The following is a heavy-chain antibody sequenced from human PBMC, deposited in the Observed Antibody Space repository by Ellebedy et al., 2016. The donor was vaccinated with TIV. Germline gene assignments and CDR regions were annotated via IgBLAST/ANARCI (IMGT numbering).Heavy chain of an antibody. V-gene: IGHV3-23*01. CDR1: GFTFSSYA. CDR3: AKKYYYGSGSYYDVLDY. Sequence: GGSLRLSXAASGFTFSSYAMSWVRQAPGQGLEWVSALSGSGDSTAHADSVKGRFTISRDNSKNTLYLQMNSLRAEDTAVYYCAKKYYYGSGSYYDVLDYWGQGTLVTVSS. J-gene: IGHJ4*02. D-gene: IGHD3-10*01. CDR2: LSGSGDST.